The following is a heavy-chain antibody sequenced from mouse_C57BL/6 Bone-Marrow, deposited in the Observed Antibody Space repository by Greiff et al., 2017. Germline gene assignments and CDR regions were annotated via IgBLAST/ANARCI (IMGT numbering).Heavy chain of an antibody. CDR1: GYTFTSYC. CDR2: LDPYDSDT. D-gene: IGHD2-4*01. Sequence: QVQLQQPGAELVKPGASVTLSCKASGYTFTSYCMKWVKQRHGKGLEWIGELDPYDSDTIYNQKFKGKATLTVDTSSSTAYMQLISLKTEDSAVYYWAREGSTMSTERVAYWGQGTPVTVSA. J-gene: IGHJ3*01. V-gene: IGHV1-50*01. CDR3: AREGSTMSTERVAY.